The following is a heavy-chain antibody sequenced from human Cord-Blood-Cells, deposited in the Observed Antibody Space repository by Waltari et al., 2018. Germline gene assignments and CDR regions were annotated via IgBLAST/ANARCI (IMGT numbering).Heavy chain of an antibody. CDR2: MNPNSGNT. J-gene: IGHJ3*02. Sequence: QVPLSQSGADMKKPGASVEVSCKVAGYTFTSYNINWVRQATGQGLEWMGWMNPNSGNTGYAQKFQGRVTMTRNTSISTAYMGLSSLRSEDTAVYYCYSGSDAFDIWGQGTMVTVSS. V-gene: IGHV1-8*01. CDR3: YSGSDAFDI. D-gene: IGHD3-10*01. CDR1: GYTFTSYN.